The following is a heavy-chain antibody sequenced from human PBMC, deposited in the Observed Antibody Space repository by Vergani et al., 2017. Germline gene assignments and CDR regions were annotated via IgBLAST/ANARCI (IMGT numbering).Heavy chain of an antibody. Sequence: QLQLQESGPGLVKPSETLSLTCSVSGGSISRTSYYWGWIRQPPGKGLEWIGSIYYSGTTYYNPSLKSRVTISVDTSKNQFSLHLTSVTPEDTGTYYCTRGRGGFYYSMDVWATGTTVTVSS. V-gene: IGHV4-39*02. J-gene: IGHJ6*03. CDR3: TRGRGGFYYSMDV. CDR1: GGSISRTSYY. CDR2: IYYSGTT.